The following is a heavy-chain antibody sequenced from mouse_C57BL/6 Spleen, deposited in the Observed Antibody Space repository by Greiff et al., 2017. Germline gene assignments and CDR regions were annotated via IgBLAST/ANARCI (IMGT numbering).Heavy chain of an antibody. CDR1: GYTFTSYW. Sequence: QVQLQQPGAELVKPGASVKLSCQASGYTFTSYWMQWVKQRPGQGLEWIGEIDPSDSYTNYNQKFKGKATLTVDTSSSTAYMQLSSLTSEDSAVYYCARSTYYWGQGTTLTVSS. CDR3: ARSTYY. J-gene: IGHJ2*01. CDR2: IDPSDSYT. V-gene: IGHV1-50*01.